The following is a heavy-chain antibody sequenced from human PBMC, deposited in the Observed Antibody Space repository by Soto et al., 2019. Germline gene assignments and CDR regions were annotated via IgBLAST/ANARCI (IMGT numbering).Heavy chain of an antibody. V-gene: IGHV1-18*01. CDR2: ISAYNGNT. CDR1: GYTFTSYG. Sequence: QVQLVQSGAEVKKPGASVKVSCKASGYTFTSYGISWVRQAPGQGLEWMGWISAYNGNTNYAQKLQGRITMTTDTSTSTAYMELRSLRSDDTAVYYCARDLRYYDILSGGMDVWGQGTTVTVSS. D-gene: IGHD3-9*01. CDR3: ARDLRYYDILSGGMDV. J-gene: IGHJ6*02.